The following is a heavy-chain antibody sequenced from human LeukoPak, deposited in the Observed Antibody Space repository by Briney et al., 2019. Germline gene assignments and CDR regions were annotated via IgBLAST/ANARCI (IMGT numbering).Heavy chain of an antibody. V-gene: IGHV1-18*01. CDR2: ISAYNGNT. J-gene: IGHJ4*02. CDR1: GYTFTRFG. D-gene: IGHD1-26*01. CDR3: ARAGYSRDRWDPYYFDY. Sequence: GASVKVSCKASGYTFTRFGINWVRQAPGQGLEWMGWISAYNGNTNYAQKLQGRVTMTTDTSTSTAYMELRSLRSDDTAVYYCARAGYSRDRWDPYYFDYWGQGTLVTVSS.